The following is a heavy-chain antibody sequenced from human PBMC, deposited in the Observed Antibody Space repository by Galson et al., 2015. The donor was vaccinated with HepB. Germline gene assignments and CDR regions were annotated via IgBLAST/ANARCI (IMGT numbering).Heavy chain of an antibody. CDR3: VREDHYYGMDV. J-gene: IGHJ6*02. V-gene: IGHV3-33*01. CDR1: GFTFSSFG. Sequence: SLRLSCAGSGFTFSSFGIHWVRQSPGKGLEWVAVIWYDGSNEYYADSVEGRFSISRDNSRGMVYLQMNNMRVEDTGVYHCVREDHYYGMDVWGQGTTVTVS. CDR2: IWYDGSNE.